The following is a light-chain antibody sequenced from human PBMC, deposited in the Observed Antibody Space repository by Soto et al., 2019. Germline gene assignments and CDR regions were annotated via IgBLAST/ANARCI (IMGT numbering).Light chain of an antibody. CDR2: DAS. CDR1: QGISSA. CDR3: QQYYSYWT. Sequence: ASQLTQSPSYLSASVGDSVTVTCRASQGISSALAWYQQTPGRAPKLLIYDASTLASAVPSRFSGSGSGTEFTLTISSLKPDDFATYYCQQYYSYWTCGQGTKGDIK. J-gene: IGKJ1*01. V-gene: IGKV1-13*02.